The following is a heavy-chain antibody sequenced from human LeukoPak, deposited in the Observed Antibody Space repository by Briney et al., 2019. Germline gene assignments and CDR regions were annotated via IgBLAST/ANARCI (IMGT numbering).Heavy chain of an antibody. Sequence: VASVKVSCKASGYAFTSYGISWVRQAPGQGLEWMGWISAYNGNTNYAQKLQGRVTMTTDTSTSTAYMELRSLRSDDTAVYYCAREGYCSGGSCYPDASDIWGQGTMVTVSS. CDR2: ISAYNGNT. CDR1: GYAFTSYG. J-gene: IGHJ3*02. V-gene: IGHV1-18*01. CDR3: AREGYCSGGSCYPDASDI. D-gene: IGHD2-15*01.